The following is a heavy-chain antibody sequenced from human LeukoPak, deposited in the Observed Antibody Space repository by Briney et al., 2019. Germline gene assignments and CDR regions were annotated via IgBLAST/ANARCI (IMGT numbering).Heavy chain of an antibody. D-gene: IGHD2-2*01. V-gene: IGHV3-30*18. CDR3: AKDRGVVVVPAAMDY. CDR2: ISYDGSNK. Sequence: GGSLRLSCAASGFTFSSYGMHWVRQAPGKGLEWVAVISYDGSNKYYADSVKGRFTISRDNSKNTLYLQMNSLRAEDTAVYYCAKDRGVVVVPAAMDYWGQGTLVTVSS. J-gene: IGHJ4*02. CDR1: GFTFSSYG.